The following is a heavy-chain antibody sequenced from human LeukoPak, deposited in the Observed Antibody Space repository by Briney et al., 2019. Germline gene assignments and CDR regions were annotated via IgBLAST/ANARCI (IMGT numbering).Heavy chain of an antibody. Sequence: GGSLRLSCAASGFTFSSYAMSWVRQAPGKGLEWVSAISGSGGSTYYADSVKGRFTISRDNSKNTLYLQMNSLRAEDTAVYYCAKEAGSSDTAMVTDGCFDYWGQGTLVTVSS. D-gene: IGHD5-18*01. J-gene: IGHJ4*02. V-gene: IGHV3-23*01. CDR3: AKEAGSSDTAMVTDGCFDY. CDR2: ISGSGGST. CDR1: GFTFSSYA.